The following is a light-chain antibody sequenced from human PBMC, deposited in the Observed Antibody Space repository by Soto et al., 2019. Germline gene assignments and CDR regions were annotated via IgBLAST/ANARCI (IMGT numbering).Light chain of an antibody. J-gene: IGLJ3*02. CDR3: AAWDDSMNGWV. CDR2: SNN. Sequence: QAVVTQPPSASGTPGQRVTISCSGSSSNIGTNTVVWYQQLPGTAPKLLMYSNNKRPSGVPDRFSGSKSGTSASLAISGLQSEDEADYYCAAWDDSMNGWVFGGGTKVTVL. V-gene: IGLV1-44*01. CDR1: SSNIGTNT.